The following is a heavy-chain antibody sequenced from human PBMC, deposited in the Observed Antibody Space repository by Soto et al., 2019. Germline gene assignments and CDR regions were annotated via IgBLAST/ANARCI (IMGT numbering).Heavy chain of an antibody. Sequence: EVQLVESGGGLVQPGGSLRLSCAASGFTFINYNMNWVRQAPGKGLEWVSYISSRSSTIYYADSVKGRFTISRDNAKNSLYLQMNSLRDEDTAVYYCARDCGKGYGMDVWGQGTTVTVSS. CDR1: GFTFINYN. CDR2: ISSRSSTI. J-gene: IGHJ6*02. V-gene: IGHV3-48*02. CDR3: ARDCGKGYGMDV.